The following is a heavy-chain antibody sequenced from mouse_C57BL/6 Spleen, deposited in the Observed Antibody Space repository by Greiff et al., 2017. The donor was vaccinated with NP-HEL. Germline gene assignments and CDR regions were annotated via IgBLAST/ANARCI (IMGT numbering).Heavy chain of an antibody. CDR3: ARERTGTSDFDY. J-gene: IGHJ2*01. V-gene: IGHV1-69*01. CDR2: IDPSDSYT. Sequence: QVQLQQPGAELVMPGASVKLSCKASGYTFTSYWMHWVKQRPGQGLEWIGEIDPSDSYTNYNQKFKGKSTLTVDKSSSTAYMQLSSLTSEDSAVYYCARERTGTSDFDYWGQGTTLTVSS. D-gene: IGHD4-1*01. CDR1: GYTFTSYW.